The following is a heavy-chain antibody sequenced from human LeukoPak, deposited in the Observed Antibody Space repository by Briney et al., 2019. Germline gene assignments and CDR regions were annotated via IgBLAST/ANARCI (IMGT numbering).Heavy chain of an antibody. D-gene: IGHD3-22*01. CDR2: IYSGGST. Sequence: GGSLRLSCAASGFTFSSYAMSWVRQAPGKGLEWVSVIYSGGSTYYADSVKGRFTISRDNSKNTLYPQMNSLRAEDTAVYYCARLTMICNVPEAFDIWGQGTMVTVSS. J-gene: IGHJ3*02. V-gene: IGHV3-66*04. CDR3: ARLTMICNVPEAFDI. CDR1: GFTFSSYA.